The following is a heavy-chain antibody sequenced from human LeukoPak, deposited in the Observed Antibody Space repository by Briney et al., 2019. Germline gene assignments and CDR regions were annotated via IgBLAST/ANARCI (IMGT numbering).Heavy chain of an antibody. D-gene: IGHD2-2*02. J-gene: IGHJ6*02. Sequence: SETLSLTCTVSGGSISSYYWSWIRQPPGKGLEWIGEINHSGSTNYNPSLKSRVTISVDTSKNQFSLKLSSVTAADTAVYYCARAIGYCSSTSCYTMGYYYYCGMDVWGQGTTVTVSS. CDR3: ARAIGYCSSTSCYTMGYYYYCGMDV. V-gene: IGHV4-34*01. CDR1: GGSISSYY. CDR2: INHSGST.